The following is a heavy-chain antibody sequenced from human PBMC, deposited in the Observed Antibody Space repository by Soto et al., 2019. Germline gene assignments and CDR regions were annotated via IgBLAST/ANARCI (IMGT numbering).Heavy chain of an antibody. V-gene: IGHV3-30*18. CDR3: AKDNSGSYWGGWGY. CDR2: ISYDGSNK. Sequence: QVQLVESGGGVVQPGRSLRLSCAASGFTFSSYGMHWVRQAPGKGLEWVAVISYDGSNKYYADSVKGRFTISRDNSKNKLYLQMNSLRAEDTAVYYCAKDNSGSYWGGWGYWGQGTLVTVAS. J-gene: IGHJ4*02. CDR1: GFTFSSYG. D-gene: IGHD1-26*01.